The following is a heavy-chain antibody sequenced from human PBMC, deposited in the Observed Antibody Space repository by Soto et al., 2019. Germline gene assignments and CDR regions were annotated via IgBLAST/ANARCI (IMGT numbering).Heavy chain of an antibody. CDR3: AKDREFSSSAGAFDI. V-gene: IGHV3-23*01. Sequence: PGGSLRLSYAATGCTFSSYAMSWVRQAPGKGLEWVSAISGSGGSTYYADSVKGWFTISRDTSKNTLHLQMNSLRAEDTAIYYCAKDREFSSSAGAFDIWGQGTLVTVSS. D-gene: IGHD2-2*01. CDR1: GCTFSSYA. J-gene: IGHJ3*02. CDR2: ISGSGGST.